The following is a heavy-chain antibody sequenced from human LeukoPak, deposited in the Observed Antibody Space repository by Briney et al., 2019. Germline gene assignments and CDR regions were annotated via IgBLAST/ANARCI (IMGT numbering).Heavy chain of an antibody. CDR3: VKGRDAYNYWYFDL. CDR2: ISGSGGST. V-gene: IGHV3-23*01. CDR1: GFTFSTYG. D-gene: IGHD5-24*01. Sequence: PGGSLRLSCAASGFTFSTYGMSWVRQAPGEGLEWVSAISGSGGSTYNADSVKGRFTISRDNSKNTLFLQMNSLRAEDTAVYYCVKGRDAYNYWYFDLWGRGTLVTVSS. J-gene: IGHJ2*01.